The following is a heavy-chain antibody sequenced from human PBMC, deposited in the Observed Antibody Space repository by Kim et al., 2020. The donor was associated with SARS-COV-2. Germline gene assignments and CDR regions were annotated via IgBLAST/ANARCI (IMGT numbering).Heavy chain of an antibody. V-gene: IGHV4-39*01. CDR1: GGSISSSSYY. Sequence: SETLSLTCTVSGGSISSSSYYWGWIRQPPGKGLEWIGSIYYSGSTYYNPSLKSRVTISVDTSKNQFSLKLSSVTAADTAVYYCARQGSGMLNWFDPWGQGTLVTVSS. J-gene: IGHJ5*02. CDR2: IYYSGST. D-gene: IGHD3-10*01. CDR3: ARQGSGMLNWFDP.